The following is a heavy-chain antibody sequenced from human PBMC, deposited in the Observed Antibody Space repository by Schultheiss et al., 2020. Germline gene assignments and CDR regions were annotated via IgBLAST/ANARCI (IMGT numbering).Heavy chain of an antibody. CDR1: GESFSSYY. CDR3: ARAPATANDYRYYMDV. Sequence: TLSLICAVYGESFSSYYWSWIRQPPGKGLEWIGYIYYSGSIYYNPSLKSRVTMSVDTSKNQFSLRLSSVTAADTAVYYCARAPATANDYRYYMDVWGKGTTVTVSS. V-gene: IGHV4-59*07. D-gene: IGHD2-8*01. CDR2: IYYSGSI. J-gene: IGHJ6*03.